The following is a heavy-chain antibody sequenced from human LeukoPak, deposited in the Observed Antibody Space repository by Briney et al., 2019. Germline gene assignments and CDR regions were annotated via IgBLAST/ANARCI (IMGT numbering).Heavy chain of an antibody. D-gene: IGHD2-21*02. J-gene: IGHJ3*02. Sequence: GESLKISCKGSGYSFTSYWIGWVRQMPGKGLEWMGIIYPGDSDTRYSPSFQGQVTISADKSISTAYLQWSSLKASDTAMYYCALFVVVTASRPDAFDIWGQGTMVTVSS. V-gene: IGHV5-51*01. CDR3: ALFVVVTASRPDAFDI. CDR2: IYPGDSDT. CDR1: GYSFTSYW.